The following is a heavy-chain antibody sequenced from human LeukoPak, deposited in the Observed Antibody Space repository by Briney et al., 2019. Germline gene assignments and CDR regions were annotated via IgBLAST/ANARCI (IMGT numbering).Heavy chain of an antibody. D-gene: IGHD3-10*01. CDR1: GYTFTSYY. CDR2: INPSGGST. V-gene: IGHV1-46*01. CDR3: ARDCSSVRGVPSYYFDY. J-gene: IGHJ4*02. Sequence: AAPVKVSCKASGYTFTSYYMHWVRQAPGQGLEWMGIINPSGGSTSYAQKFQGRVIMTRDTSTSTVYMELSSLRSEDTAVYYCARDCSSVRGVPSYYFDYWGQGTLVTVSS.